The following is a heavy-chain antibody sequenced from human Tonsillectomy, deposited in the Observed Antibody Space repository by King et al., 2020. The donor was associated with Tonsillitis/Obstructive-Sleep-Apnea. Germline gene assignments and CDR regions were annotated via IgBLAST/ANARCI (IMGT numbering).Heavy chain of an antibody. J-gene: IGHJ4*02. CDR1: GFTFSSYG. CDR2: IWYDGSNE. D-gene: IGHD1-26*01. V-gene: IGHV3-33*01. Sequence: HVQLVESGGGVVQPGRSLRLSCAASGFTFSSYGRHWGRQAPGKGLEWVAVIWYDGSNEYYVESVKGRFTISRDNSKNTLYLQMNSLRAEDTAVYYCAREWSGGSWYFDYWGQGILVTVSS. CDR3: AREWSGGSWYFDY.